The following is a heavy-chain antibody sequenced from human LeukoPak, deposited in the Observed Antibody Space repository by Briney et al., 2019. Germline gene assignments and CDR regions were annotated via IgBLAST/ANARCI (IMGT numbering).Heavy chain of an antibody. V-gene: IGHV6-1*01. CDR2: TYYRSKWYN. CDR3: ARSIRSGSLRLDY. J-gene: IGHJ4*02. CDR1: GDSVSSNSVA. Sequence: QTLRLTCAITGDSVSSNSVAWDWLGQSQSRGLESLGRTYYRSKWYNDYAVSVKSRITINPDTSKNQFSLQLNSVTPEDTAVYYCARSIRSGSLRLDYWGQGTLVTVSS. D-gene: IGHD6-25*01.